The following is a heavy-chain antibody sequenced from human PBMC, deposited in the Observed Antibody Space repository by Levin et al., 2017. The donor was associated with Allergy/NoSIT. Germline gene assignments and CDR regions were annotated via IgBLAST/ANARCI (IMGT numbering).Heavy chain of an antibody. V-gene: IGHV3-23*01. Sequence: GGSLRLSCAASGFTFSSYAMSWVRQAPGKGLEWVSAISGSGGSTYYADSVKGRFTISRDNSKNTLYLQMNSLRAEDTAVYYCAKDLSRGWYRPDDYWGQGTLVTVSS. CDR2: ISGSGGST. J-gene: IGHJ4*02. CDR3: AKDLSRGWYRPDDY. D-gene: IGHD1-26*01. CDR1: GFTFSSYA.